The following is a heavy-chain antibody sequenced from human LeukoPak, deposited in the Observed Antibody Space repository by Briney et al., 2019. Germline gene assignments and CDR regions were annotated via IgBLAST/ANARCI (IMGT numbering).Heavy chain of an antibody. CDR3: ARWGNLDYYDSSGYPPD. CDR1: GFTFSSYS. CDR2: ISSSSYI. V-gene: IGHV3-21*01. D-gene: IGHD3-22*01. Sequence: PGGSLRLSCAASGFTFSSYSMNWVRQAPGKGLEWVSSISSSSYIYYADSVKGRFTISRDNAKNSLYLQMNSLRAEDTAVYYCARWGNLDYYDSSGYPPDWGQGTLVTVSS. J-gene: IGHJ4*02.